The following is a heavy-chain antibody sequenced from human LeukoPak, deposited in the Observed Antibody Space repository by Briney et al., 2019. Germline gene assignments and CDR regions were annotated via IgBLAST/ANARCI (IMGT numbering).Heavy chain of an antibody. V-gene: IGHV3-74*01. CDR2: IYGLGGGA. CDR1: GFSFSNYL. CDR3: ARGHVTGSDRHWDY. J-gene: IGHJ4*02. D-gene: IGHD2-21*02. Sequence: PGGSLRLSSAASGFSFSNYLMHWVRPAPQGGRMWVSRIYGLGGGATYAHSVKGRFTISRDNAKNTLHLQMSSLRGGDTAVYYCARGHVTGSDRHWDYWGQGTLATVSS.